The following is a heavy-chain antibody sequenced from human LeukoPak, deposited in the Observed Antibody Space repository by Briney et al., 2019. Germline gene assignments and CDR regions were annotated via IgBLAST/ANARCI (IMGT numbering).Heavy chain of an antibody. V-gene: IGHV4-34*01. Sequence: SETLSLTCAVYGGSFSGYYWSWIRQPPGKGLEWIGEINHSGSTNYNPSLKSRVTISVDTSKNQFSLNLASVTAADTAVYYCSRESGPFSPSGHWGQGILVTVTS. CDR1: GGSFSGYY. D-gene: IGHD1-26*01. CDR3: SRESGPFSPSGH. CDR2: INHSGST. J-gene: IGHJ4*02.